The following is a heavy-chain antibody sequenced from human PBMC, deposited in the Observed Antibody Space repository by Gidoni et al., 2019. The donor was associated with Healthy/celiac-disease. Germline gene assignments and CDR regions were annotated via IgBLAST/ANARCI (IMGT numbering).Heavy chain of an antibody. CDR1: GFTFSSYG. CDR2: IWYDGSNK. CDR3: ARDFMVAATRYYYYGMDV. V-gene: IGHV3-33*01. Sequence: QVQLVASGGGVVQPGRSLRLSCAASGFTFSSYGRHWVRQAPGQGLEWVAVIWYDGSNKYYADSVKGRFTISRDKSKNTLYLQMNSLRAEDTAVYYCARDFMVAATRYYYYGMDVWGQGTTVTVSS. J-gene: IGHJ6*02. D-gene: IGHD2-15*01.